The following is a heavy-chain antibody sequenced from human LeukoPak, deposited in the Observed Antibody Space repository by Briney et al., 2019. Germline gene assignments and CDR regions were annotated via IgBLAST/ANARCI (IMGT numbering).Heavy chain of an antibody. CDR2: VKSDGRTT. V-gene: IGHV3-74*01. J-gene: IGHJ4*02. CDR3: ARDPY. Sequence: GGSLRLSCAASGFTFSGAWVHWGRHAPGGGLFWVVLVKSDGRTTRYAASVKGRFTISRDNAKDTVYLQMNSLRAEDTAVYYCARDPYWGQGILVTVPS. CDR1: GFTFSGAW.